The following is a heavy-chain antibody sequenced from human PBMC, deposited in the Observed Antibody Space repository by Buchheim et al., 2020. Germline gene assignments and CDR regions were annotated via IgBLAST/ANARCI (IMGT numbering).Heavy chain of an antibody. CDR1: GFTFSSYG. J-gene: IGHJ4*02. V-gene: IGHV3-33*01. CDR3: ARESRGYSYGGDFDY. D-gene: IGHD5-18*01. CDR2: IWYDGSNK. Sequence: QVQLVESGGGVVQPGRSLRLSCAASGFTFSSYGMHWVRQAPGKGLEWVAVIWYDGSNKYYADSVKGRFTISRDNSKNTLYLQMNSLRAEDTAVYYCARESRGYSYGGDFDYWGQGTL.